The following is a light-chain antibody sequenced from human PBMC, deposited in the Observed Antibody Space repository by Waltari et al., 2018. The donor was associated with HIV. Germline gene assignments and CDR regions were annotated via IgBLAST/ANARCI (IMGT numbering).Light chain of an antibody. CDR3: CSYADGYTWI. V-gene: IGLV2-11*01. J-gene: IGLJ2*01. CDR1: NSHVCAYNY. CDR2: DIN. Sequence: QSALTQPRSVSESPGQSVTISCPGPNSHVCAYNYVSWYPQHPGKAPKLIIYDINKRPSGVPDRFSGSKSGNMASLAISGLQAEDEADYYCCSYADGYTWIFGGGTKLTVL.